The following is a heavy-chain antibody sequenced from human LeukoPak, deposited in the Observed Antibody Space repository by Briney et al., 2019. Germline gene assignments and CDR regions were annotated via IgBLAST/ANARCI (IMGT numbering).Heavy chain of an antibody. J-gene: IGHJ4*02. V-gene: IGHV5-51*01. CDR1: GYSFTSYW. Sequence: GGSLKISCKGSGYSFTSYWIGWVRQMPGKGLEWMGIIYPGDSDTRYSPSFQGQVTISADKSTSTANLQWTSLKASDTAMYYCARRSLAEASKDRGLDYWGQGTLVTVSS. CDR2: IYPGDSDT. CDR3: ARRSLAEASKDRGLDY. D-gene: IGHD6-25*01.